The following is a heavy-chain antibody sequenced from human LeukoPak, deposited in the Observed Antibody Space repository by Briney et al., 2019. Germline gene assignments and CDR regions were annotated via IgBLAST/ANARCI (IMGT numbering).Heavy chain of an antibody. CDR1: GFTFNNYW. V-gene: IGHV3-7*03. Sequence: GGSLRLPCAASGFTFNNYWMSWVRQAPGKGLEWVANIKQDGSGLYYVESVKGRFTISRDNAKNSLYLRMTSLRAEDTAVYYCARDPGRTGFDYWGQGTLVTVSS. CDR2: IKQDGSGL. CDR3: ARDPGRTGFDY. J-gene: IGHJ4*02. D-gene: IGHD1/OR15-1a*01.